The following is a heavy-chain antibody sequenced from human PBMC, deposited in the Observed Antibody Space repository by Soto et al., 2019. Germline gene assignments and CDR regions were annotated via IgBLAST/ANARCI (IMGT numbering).Heavy chain of an antibody. CDR2: IIPIFGTA. J-gene: IGHJ6*02. Sequence: QVQLVQSGAEVKKPGSSVKVSCKASGGTFSSYAISWVRQAPGQGLEWMGVIIPIFGTANYAQKFQGRVTITADESTSTAYMEPSSLRSEDTAFYYCATNPENYYYGMDVWGQGTTVTVSS. V-gene: IGHV1-69*12. CDR3: ATNPENYYYGMDV. CDR1: GGTFSSYA.